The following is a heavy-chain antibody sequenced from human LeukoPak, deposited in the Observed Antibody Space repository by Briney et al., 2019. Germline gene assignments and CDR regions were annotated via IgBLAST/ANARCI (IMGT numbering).Heavy chain of an antibody. V-gene: IGHV3-66*01. CDR1: GFAVSSNY. D-gene: IGHD1-1*01. Sequence: GGSLRLSCAASGFAVSSNYMSWVRQAPGKGLEWVSVIYSGGSTYYADSVKGRFAISRDNSRSTLYLQMNSLGAEDTAVYYCAKDQGMRQVWNWFDACGQGTLVTVSS. CDR3: AKDQGMRQVWNWFDA. J-gene: IGHJ5*02. CDR2: IYSGGST.